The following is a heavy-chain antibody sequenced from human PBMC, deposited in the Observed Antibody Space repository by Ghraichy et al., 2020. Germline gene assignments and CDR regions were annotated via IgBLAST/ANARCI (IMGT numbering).Heavy chain of an antibody. D-gene: IGHD3-16*01. CDR2: IYYSGST. CDR1: GGSISSYY. V-gene: IGHV4-59*08. J-gene: IGHJ4*02. CDR3: ARHRVTIGIGAADY. Sequence: SETLSLTCTVSGGSISSYYWSWIRQPPGKGLEWIGYIYYSGSTNYNPSLKSRVTISVDTSKNQFSLKLSSVTAADTAVYYCARHRVTIGIGAADYWGQGTLVTVSS.